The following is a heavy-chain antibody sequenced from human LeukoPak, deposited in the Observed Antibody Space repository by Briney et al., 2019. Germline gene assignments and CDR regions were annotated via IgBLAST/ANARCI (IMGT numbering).Heavy chain of an antibody. V-gene: IGHV1-69*05. CDR3: ARSAYESGYCPGAMDV. CDR2: IIPIFGTA. CDR1: GGTFSSYA. D-gene: IGHD3-3*01. J-gene: IGHJ6*03. Sequence: SVKVSCKASGGTFSSYAISWVRQAPGQGLEWMGGIIPIFGTANYAQKFQGRVTITTDESTSTAYMELSSLRSEDTAVYYCARSAYESGYCPGAMDVWGKGTTVTVSS.